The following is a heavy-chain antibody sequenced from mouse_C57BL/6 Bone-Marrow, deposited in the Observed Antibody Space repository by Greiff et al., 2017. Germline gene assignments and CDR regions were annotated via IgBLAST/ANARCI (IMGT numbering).Heavy chain of an antibody. CDR1: GFTFSSYG. CDR3: ARPGRGFDY. J-gene: IGHJ2*01. CDR2: ISSGGSYT. D-gene: IGHD3-3*01. Sequence: EVKLMESGGDLVKPGGSLKLSCAASGFTFSSYGMSWVRQTPDKRLEWVATISSGGSYTYYPYSVKGRFTISRDNAKNTLYLQMSSLKSEDTAMYYCARPGRGFDYWGQGTTLTVAA. V-gene: IGHV5-6*01.